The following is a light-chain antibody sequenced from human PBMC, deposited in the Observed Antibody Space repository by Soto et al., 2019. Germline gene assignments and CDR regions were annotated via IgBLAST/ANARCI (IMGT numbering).Light chain of an antibody. CDR1: QTLSSRH. CDR3: QQYGYSRT. CDR2: GSS. J-gene: IGKJ1*01. Sequence: VLTQSPGTLSLSPGERATLSCRASQTLSSRHLAWYQQKPGQAPRLLIYGSSSRATDIPDRFSGSGSGTDFTLTISTLESEDFAIYYCQQYGYSRTFGQGTKVEIK. V-gene: IGKV3-20*01.